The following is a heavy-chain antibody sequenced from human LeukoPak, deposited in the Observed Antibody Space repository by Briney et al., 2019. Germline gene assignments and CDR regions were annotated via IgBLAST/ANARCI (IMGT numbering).Heavy chain of an antibody. D-gene: IGHD3-3*01. Sequence: PGGSLRLSCAASGFTFSSYAMSWVRQAPGKGLEWVSTITKNGDTTYYVDSVKGRFTISRDNSKNTLYLQMNSLRAEDTAKYYCTKDYCGRFCSAVWGQGTTVIVSS. CDR3: TKDYCGRFCSAV. J-gene: IGHJ6*02. CDR2: ITKNGDTT. V-gene: IGHV3-23*01. CDR1: GFTFSSYA.